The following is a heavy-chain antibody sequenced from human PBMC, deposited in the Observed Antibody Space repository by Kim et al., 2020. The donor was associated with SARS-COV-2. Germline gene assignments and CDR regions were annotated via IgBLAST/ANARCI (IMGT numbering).Heavy chain of an antibody. CDR2: IYPGDSDT. D-gene: IGHD6-13*01. CDR1: GYSFSSYW. V-gene: IGHV5-51*01. J-gene: IGHJ5*02. CDR3: ARLIRAAGTGYNWFDP. Sequence: GESLKISCKGSGYSFSSYWIGWVRQMPGKGLEWMGIIYPGDSDTRYSPSFQGQITISADKSISTAYLQWSSLKASDSAIYYCARLIRAAGTGYNWFDPWGQGTLVTVSS.